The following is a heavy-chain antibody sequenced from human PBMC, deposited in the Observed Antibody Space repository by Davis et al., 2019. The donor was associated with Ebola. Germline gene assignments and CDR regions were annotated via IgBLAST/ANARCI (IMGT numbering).Heavy chain of an antibody. CDR3: ARAAIWWELLGGYYGMDV. CDR2: IYYSGST. D-gene: IGHD1-26*01. Sequence: PSETLSLTCTVSGGSISSGDYYWSWIRQPPGKGLEWIGYIYYSGSTNYNPSLKSRVTMSVDTSKNQFSLKLSSVTAADTAVYYCARAAIWWELLGGYYGMDVWGQGTTVTVSS. V-gene: IGHV4-61*08. J-gene: IGHJ6*02. CDR1: GGSISSGDYY.